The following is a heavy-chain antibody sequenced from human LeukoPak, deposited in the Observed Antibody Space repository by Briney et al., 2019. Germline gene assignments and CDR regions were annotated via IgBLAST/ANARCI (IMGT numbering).Heavy chain of an antibody. V-gene: IGHV3-48*01. CDR1: GFTFSRFS. D-gene: IGHD6-19*01. CDR3: ARDSSGWYFAFDI. Sequence: GGSLRLSCAASGFTFSRFSMNWVRQAPGKGLEWVSYISSSSSTIYYADSVKGRFTISRDNAKNTLYLQMNSLRAEDTAVYYCARDSSGWYFAFDIWGQGTMVTVSS. CDR2: ISSSSSTI. J-gene: IGHJ3*02.